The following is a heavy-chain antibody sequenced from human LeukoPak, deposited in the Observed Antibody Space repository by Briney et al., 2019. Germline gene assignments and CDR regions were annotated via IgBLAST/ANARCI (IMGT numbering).Heavy chain of an antibody. CDR1: GFTFSSYS. V-gene: IGHV3-48*04. Sequence: GGSLRLSCAASGFTFSSYSMNWVRQAPGKGLEWVSYISSSSSSLYYADSVKGRFTISRDNAKNSLYLQMNSLRAEDTAVYYCARRLSSGYYADYWGQGTLVTVSS. CDR2: ISSSSSSL. CDR3: ARRLSSGYYADY. D-gene: IGHD3-22*01. J-gene: IGHJ4*02.